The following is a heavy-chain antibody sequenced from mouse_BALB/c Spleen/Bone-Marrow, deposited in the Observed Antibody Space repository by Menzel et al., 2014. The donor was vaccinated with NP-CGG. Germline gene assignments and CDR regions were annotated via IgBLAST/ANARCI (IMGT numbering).Heavy chain of an antibody. CDR3: ARGGVRGGYWYFDV. J-gene: IGHJ1*01. Sequence: VHLVESGAELMKPGASVKISCKATGYTFSSYWIEWVKQRPGHGLEWIGEILPGSGSTNYNEKFKGKATFTADTSSNTASIQLSSMTSGDSPVYYCARGGVRGGYWYFDVWGAGTTVTVSS. D-gene: IGHD2-14*01. CDR2: ILPGSGST. CDR1: GYTFSSYW. V-gene: IGHV1-9*01.